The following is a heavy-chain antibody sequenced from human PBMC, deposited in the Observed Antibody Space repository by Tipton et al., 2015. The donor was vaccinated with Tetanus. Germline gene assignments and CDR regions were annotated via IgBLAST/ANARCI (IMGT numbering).Heavy chain of an antibody. Sequence: TLSLTCAVSGGSITSDNHYWSWIRQPPGKGLEWIGYIYHSGSTYYNASLKSRLDISLDTSKNHFSLRLTSLSAADTAVYFCARRGGGSTFDHWGQGTLVTVSS. CDR1: GGSITSDNHY. D-gene: IGHD1-26*01. V-gene: IGHV4-31*11. CDR2: IYHSGST. J-gene: IGHJ4*02. CDR3: ARRGGGSTFDH.